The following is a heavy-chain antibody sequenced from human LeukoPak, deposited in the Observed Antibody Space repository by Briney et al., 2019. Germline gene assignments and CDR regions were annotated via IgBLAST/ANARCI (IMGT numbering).Heavy chain of an antibody. J-gene: IGHJ4*02. CDR3: ARAPTYYYDSSGYYY. D-gene: IGHD3-22*01. CDR1: GYTFTGYY. CDR2: INPNSGGT. V-gene: IGHV1-2*02. Sequence: ASVKVSCKASGYTFTGYYMHWVRQAPGQGLEWMGWINPNSGGTNYAQKFQGRVTMTRDTSISTAYMELSSLRSEDTAVYYCARAPTYYYDSSGYYYWGQGTLVTVSS.